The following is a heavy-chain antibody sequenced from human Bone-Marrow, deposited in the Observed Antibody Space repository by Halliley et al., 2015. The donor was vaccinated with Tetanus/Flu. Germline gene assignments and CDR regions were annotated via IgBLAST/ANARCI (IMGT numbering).Heavy chain of an antibody. D-gene: IGHD6-6*01. CDR3: TKDMAGYPSSSLDH. CDR1: GFIFDDYA. J-gene: IGHJ4*02. V-gene: IGHV3-9*01. CDR2: VSWSSASI. Sequence: SLRLSCAVSGFIFDDYAMHWVRQAPGKGLEWVAGVSWSSASIAYMDSVKGRFIISRDNAKNSLYLQMDGLKPEDTAFYYCTKDMAGYPSSSLDHWGQGTLVTVSA.